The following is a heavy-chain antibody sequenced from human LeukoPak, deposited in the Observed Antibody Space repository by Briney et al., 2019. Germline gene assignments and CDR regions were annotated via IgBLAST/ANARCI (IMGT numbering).Heavy chain of an antibody. Sequence: GASVKVSCKASGGTFSSYAISWVRQAPGQGLEWMGGIIPIFGTANYAQKFQGRVTITADKSTSTAYMELSSLRSEDTAVYYCARDQLFDDSSGYYPPLDYWGQGTLVTVSS. J-gene: IGHJ4*02. D-gene: IGHD3-22*01. V-gene: IGHV1-69*06. CDR2: IIPIFGTA. CDR3: ARDQLFDDSSGYYPPLDY. CDR1: GGTFSSYA.